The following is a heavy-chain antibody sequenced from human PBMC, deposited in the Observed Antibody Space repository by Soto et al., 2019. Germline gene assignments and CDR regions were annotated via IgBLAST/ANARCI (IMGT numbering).Heavy chain of an antibody. D-gene: IGHD3-16*01. J-gene: IGHJ3*02. CDR3: ARGDSDLAFDI. Sequence: PGGSLRLSCAASGFTFSSYGMHWVRQAPGKGLEWVAVIWYDGSNKYYADSVKGRFTISRDNSKNTLYLQMNSLRSEDTAVYYCARGDSDLAFDIWGQGTMVTVSS. V-gene: IGHV3-33*01. CDR2: IWYDGSNK. CDR1: GFTFSSYG.